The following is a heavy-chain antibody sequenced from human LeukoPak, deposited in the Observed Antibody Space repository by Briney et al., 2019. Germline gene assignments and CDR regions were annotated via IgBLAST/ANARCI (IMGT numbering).Heavy chain of an antibody. D-gene: IGHD6-6*01. CDR1: GFTFSSYG. CDR3: AKGMIAARPPDY. J-gene: IGHJ4*02. CDR2: ISYDGSNK. Sequence: GGSLRLSCAASGFTFSSYGMHWVRQAPGKGLEWVAFISYDGSNKYYADSVKGRFTISRDNSKNTLYLQMNSLRAEDTAVYYCAKGMIAARPPDYWGQGTLVTVSS. V-gene: IGHV3-30*18.